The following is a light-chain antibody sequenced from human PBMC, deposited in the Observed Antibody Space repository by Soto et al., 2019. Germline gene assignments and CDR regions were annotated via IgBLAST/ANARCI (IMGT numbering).Light chain of an antibody. CDR2: EGS. CDR1: SSDVGSYNL. Sequence: QSALTQPASVSGSPGQSITISCTGTSSDVGSYNLVSWYQQHPGKAPKLMIYEGSKRPSGVSNRFSGSKSGNTASLTISGLQAEDAADYYCCSYAGSSTLVVFGGGTKLTVL. CDR3: CSYAGSSTLVV. J-gene: IGLJ2*01. V-gene: IGLV2-23*01.